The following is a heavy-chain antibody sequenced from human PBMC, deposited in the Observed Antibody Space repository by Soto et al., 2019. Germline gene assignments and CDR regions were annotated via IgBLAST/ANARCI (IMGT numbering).Heavy chain of an antibody. J-gene: IGHJ4*02. Sequence: GESLKISCNGSGYRFSSYWISWVRQMPGKGLEWMGRIDPSDSFTNYSPSFQGHVSISVDKSINTAYLQWSSLRASDTAMYYCARQYCGGGNCYRVYFDYWGQGSLVTSPQ. D-gene: IGHD2-21*01. CDR3: ARQYCGGGNCYRVYFDY. V-gene: IGHV5-10-1*01. CDR1: GYRFSSYW. CDR2: IDPSDSFT.